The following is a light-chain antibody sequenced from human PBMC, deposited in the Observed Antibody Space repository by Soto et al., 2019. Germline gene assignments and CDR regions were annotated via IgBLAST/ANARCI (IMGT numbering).Light chain of an antibody. CDR3: QQYGISPVGYT. CDR1: QSVSSSY. CDR2: GAS. V-gene: IGKV3-20*01. J-gene: IGKJ2*01. Sequence: EIVLTQSPGTLSLSPGERATLSCRASQSVSSSYLAWYQQKPGQAPRLLIYGASSRATGIPDRFSGSGSGTDFTLTISRLEPEDFAVYYCQQYGISPVGYTFGQGTKLEIK.